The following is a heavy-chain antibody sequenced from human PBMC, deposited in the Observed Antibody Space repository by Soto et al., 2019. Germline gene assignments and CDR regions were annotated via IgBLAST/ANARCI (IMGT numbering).Heavy chain of an antibody. D-gene: IGHD3-3*01. CDR2: ISSSGYII. J-gene: IGHJ2*01. CDR1: GFTFSDYY. Sequence: PGGSLRLSCVASGFTFSDYYMSWIRQTPGKGVEWLAYISSSGYIIEFADSLKGRFTISRDNGKRSVFLQMDSLRAEDTAVYYCARQGTTLGVGLDWYVDLWGRGTLVTVSS. V-gene: IGHV3-11*01. CDR3: ARQGTTLGVGLDWYVDL.